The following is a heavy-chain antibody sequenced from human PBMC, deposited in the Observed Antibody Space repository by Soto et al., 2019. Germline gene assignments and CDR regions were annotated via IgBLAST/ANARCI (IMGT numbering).Heavy chain of an antibody. CDR2: IYPRDSDT. V-gene: IGHV5-51*01. J-gene: IGHJ4*02. CDR3: ASPRGGGSYFGGGLR. CDR1: GYSFSTYW. D-gene: IGHD1-26*01. Sequence: EVQLVQSGAEVKKPGESLNISCKGSGYSFSTYWIGWVRQMPGKGLEWMGFIYPRDSDTRYSPSFQGQVTISADKSIRTAYLGWNSLRALDTDIYYCASPRGGGSYFGGGLRWGQGTQVTVSS.